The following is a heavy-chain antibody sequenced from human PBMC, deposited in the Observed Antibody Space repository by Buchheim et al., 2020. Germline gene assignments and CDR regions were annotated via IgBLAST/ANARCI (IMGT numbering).Heavy chain of an antibody. CDR3: ARGWAYYYDSSGYYYFDY. CDR2: IKQDGSEK. Sequence: EVQLVESGGGLVQPGGSLRLSCAASEFTFSNYWMTWVRQAPGKGLEWVANIKQDGSEKYYVDSVKGRFTISRDNTKNSLYLQMNSLRAEDTAVYYCARGWAYYYDSSGYYYFDYWGQGTL. D-gene: IGHD3-22*01. J-gene: IGHJ4*02. V-gene: IGHV3-7*04. CDR1: EFTFSNYW.